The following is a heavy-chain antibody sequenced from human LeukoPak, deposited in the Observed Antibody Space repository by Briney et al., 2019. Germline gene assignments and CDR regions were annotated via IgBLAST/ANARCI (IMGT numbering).Heavy chain of an antibody. Sequence: GASLKISCKGSGYTFSSYWIGWLRQLPGKGLEWMGIIYPDDSDTRYSPSFQGQVTISADRSISTAYLQWSSLKASDTAMYYCARHISGGPDYWGQGTLVTVSS. J-gene: IGHJ4*02. V-gene: IGHV5-51*01. CDR2: IYPDDSDT. CDR3: ARHISGGPDY. CDR1: GYTFSSYW. D-gene: IGHD3-10*01.